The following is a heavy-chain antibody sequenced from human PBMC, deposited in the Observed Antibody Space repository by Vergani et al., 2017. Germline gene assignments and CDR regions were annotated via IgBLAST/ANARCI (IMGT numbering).Heavy chain of an antibody. CDR2: INPNSGGT. D-gene: IGHD4-23*01. CDR3: ASDTXVVTRSYYYYYMDV. J-gene: IGHJ6*03. V-gene: IGHV1-2*02. Sequence: QVQLVQSGAEVKKPGASVKVSCKASGYTFTGYYMHWVRQAPGQGLEWMGWINPNSGGTNYAQKFQGRVTMTRDTSISTAYMELSRLRSDDTAVYYCASDTXVVTRSYYYYYMDVWGKGTTVTVSS. CDR1: GYTFTGYY.